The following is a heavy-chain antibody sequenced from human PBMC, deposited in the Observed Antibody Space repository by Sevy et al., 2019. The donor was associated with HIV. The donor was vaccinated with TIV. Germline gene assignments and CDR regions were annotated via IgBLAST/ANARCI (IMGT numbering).Heavy chain of an antibody. Sequence: SETLSLTCAVYGGSFSGYYWSWIRQPPGKGLEWIGEINHSGSTNYNPSLKSRVTISVDTSKNQFSLKLSSVTAADTAVYYCARWRGEDAFDIWGQGTMVTVSS. D-gene: IGHD3-16*01. J-gene: IGHJ3*02. CDR2: INHSGST. CDR1: GGSFSGYY. CDR3: ARWRGEDAFDI. V-gene: IGHV4-34*01.